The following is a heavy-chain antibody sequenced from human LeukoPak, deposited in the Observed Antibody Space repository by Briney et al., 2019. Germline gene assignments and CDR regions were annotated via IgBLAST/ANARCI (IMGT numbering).Heavy chain of an antibody. J-gene: IGHJ4*02. CDR2: ISYDGSNK. D-gene: IGHD6-19*01. CDR3: AKDLRVAVAQYVDY. CDR1: GFTFSSYA. Sequence: GGSLRLSCAASGFTFSSYAMHWVRQAPGKGLEWVAVISYDGSNKYYADSVKGRFTISRDNSKNTLYLQMNSLRAEDTAVYYCAKDLRVAVAQYVDYWGQGTLVTVSS. V-gene: IGHV3-30-3*01.